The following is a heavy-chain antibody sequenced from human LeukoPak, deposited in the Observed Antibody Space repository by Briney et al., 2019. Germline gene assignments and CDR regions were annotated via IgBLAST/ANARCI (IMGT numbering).Heavy chain of an antibody. D-gene: IGHD6-19*01. V-gene: IGHV4-39*01. CDR3: ATTYAYTSGGYDY. J-gene: IGHJ4*02. CDR1: GGSFSSSSYH. Sequence: NPSETLSLTCTVSGGSFSSSSYHWGWIRQPPGKGLEWNGSIYYTGTTYYNPSLKSRVTISVDTSKNQFSLKVSSLTAADTAVYYCATTYAYTSGGYDYWGQGTLVTVSS. CDR2: IYYTGTT.